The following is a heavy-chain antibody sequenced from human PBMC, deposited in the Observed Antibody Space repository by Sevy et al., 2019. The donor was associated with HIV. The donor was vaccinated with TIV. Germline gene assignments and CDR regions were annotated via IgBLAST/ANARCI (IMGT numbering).Heavy chain of an antibody. V-gene: IGHV1-69*13. J-gene: IGHJ2*01. CDR1: GGSFSSYA. Sequence: ASVKVSCKAFGGSFSSYAISWVRQAPGQGLEWVGGIITIIGKVNYAQKFQGRVTITADESTSTAYMELSSLRSEDTAVYYCATPIMSGYGDYISWYFDLWGRGTLVTVSS. D-gene: IGHD4-17*01. CDR2: IITIIGKV. CDR3: ATPIMSGYGDYISWYFDL.